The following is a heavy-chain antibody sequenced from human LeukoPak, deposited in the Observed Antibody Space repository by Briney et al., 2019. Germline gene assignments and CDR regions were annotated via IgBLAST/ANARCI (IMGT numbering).Heavy chain of an antibody. CDR3: VRGSPGYSSSWHAY. CDR2: SSGSGAST. CDR1: GFTFSTNA. D-gene: IGHD6-13*01. Sequence: GGSLRLSCLTSGFTFSTNAMSWVRQAPGKGLEWISGSSGSGASTYYADSVTGRFTISRDDAKNTMYLQMNSLRAEDTAMYYCVRGSPGYSSSWHAYWGQGTLVTVSS. J-gene: IGHJ4*02. V-gene: IGHV3-23*01.